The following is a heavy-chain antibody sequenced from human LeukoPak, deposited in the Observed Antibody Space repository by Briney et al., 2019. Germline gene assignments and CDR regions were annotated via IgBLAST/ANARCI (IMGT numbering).Heavy chain of an antibody. CDR3: SKRTSVPRPIFDY. V-gene: IGHV3-66*01. CDR1: GFSVGTNY. Sequence: PGGSLTLSCAASGFSVGTNYVSWVRQGPGKGLEWVSVVYGGGTTYFPDFVKGRFAISRDNSKNTVHLQMDSLRDEDTAAVYWSKRTSVPRPIFDYWGQGTLVTVSS. CDR2: VYGGGTT. D-gene: IGHD6-6*01. J-gene: IGHJ4*02.